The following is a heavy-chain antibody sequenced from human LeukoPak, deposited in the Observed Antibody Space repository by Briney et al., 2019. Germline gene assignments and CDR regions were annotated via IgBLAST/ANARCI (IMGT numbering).Heavy chain of an antibody. CDR2: ISGSGDST. J-gene: IGHJ4*02. Sequence: PGGSLRLSCAASGFTFSSYAMSWVRQAPGKGPEWVSAISGSGDSTYYADSVKGRFTISRDNSKNTLYLQMNSLRAEDTAVYYCAKGRPCSSTSCYGSYFDYWGQGTLVTVSS. V-gene: IGHV3-23*01. CDR1: GFTFSSYA. CDR3: AKGRPCSSTSCYGSYFDY. D-gene: IGHD2-2*01.